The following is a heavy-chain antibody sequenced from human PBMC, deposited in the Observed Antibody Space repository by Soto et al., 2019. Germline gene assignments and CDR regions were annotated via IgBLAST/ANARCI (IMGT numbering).Heavy chain of an antibody. V-gene: IGHV3-30*18. Sequence: HPGGSLRLSCAASGFTFTRACMTWVRQAPGKGLEWVAVISYDGSDKYYADSVKGRFTISRDNSKNTLHLQMNSLRAEDTAVYYCAKDRRSSWSFDYWGQGILVTVSS. CDR1: GFTFTRAC. D-gene: IGHD6-13*01. J-gene: IGHJ4*02. CDR2: ISYDGSDK. CDR3: AKDRRSSWSFDY.